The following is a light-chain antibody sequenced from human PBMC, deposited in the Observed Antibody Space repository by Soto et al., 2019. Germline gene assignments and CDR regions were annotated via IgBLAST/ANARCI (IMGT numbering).Light chain of an antibody. CDR2: AAS. CDR1: QSISNY. J-gene: IGKJ1*01. V-gene: IGKV1-39*01. CDR3: QQSYTTPRT. Sequence: DIQKTQSPSSLSASVGDRVTITCRASQSISNYLNWYQQKPGKAPNLLIYAASSLQSGVPSRFGGSGSGSDFTLTISSLQPEDFATYYCQQSYTTPRTFGQGTKVEIK.